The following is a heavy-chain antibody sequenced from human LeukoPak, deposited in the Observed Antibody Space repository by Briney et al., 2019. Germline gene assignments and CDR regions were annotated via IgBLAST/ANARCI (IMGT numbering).Heavy chain of an antibody. Sequence: ASVKVSCKASGYTFTSYYIYWVRQAPGQRLEWMGLINPGGGNTNYAQKFQGRVTMTRDMSTSTVYMGLSSLTSEDTAVYYCARGQRPIRVVTSELFDYWGQGTLVTVSS. D-gene: IGHD3-3*01. CDR2: INPGGGNT. V-gene: IGHV1-46*01. CDR1: GYTFTSYY. CDR3: ARGQRPIRVVTSELFDY. J-gene: IGHJ4*02.